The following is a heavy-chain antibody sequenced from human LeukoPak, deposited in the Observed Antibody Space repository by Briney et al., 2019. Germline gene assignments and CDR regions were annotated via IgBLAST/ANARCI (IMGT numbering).Heavy chain of an antibody. J-gene: IGHJ6*04. CDR1: GFTFSSYE. Sequence: GGSLRLSCAASGFTFSSYEMNWVRQAPGKGLEWVSYISSSGSTIYYADSVKGRFTISRDNAKNSLYQQMNSLRAEDTAVYYCAELGITMIGGVWGKGTTVTISS. D-gene: IGHD3-10*02. V-gene: IGHV3-48*03. CDR2: ISSSGSTI. CDR3: AELGITMIGGV.